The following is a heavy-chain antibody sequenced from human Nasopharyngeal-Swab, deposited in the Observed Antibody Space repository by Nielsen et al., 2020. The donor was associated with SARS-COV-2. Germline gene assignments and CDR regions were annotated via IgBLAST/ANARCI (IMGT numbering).Heavy chain of an antibody. D-gene: IGHD2-8*01. V-gene: IGHV3-66*02. CDR2: IFPGGTI. CDR1: GFTFSSYW. CDR3: AREEVLSDAFDI. J-gene: IGHJ3*02. Sequence: GESLKISCAVSGFTFSSYWMSWIRQAPGKGLERVSVIFPGGTIFYADSVRGRFTISRDNSKNTLYLQMSSLRYEDTAVYYCAREEVLSDAFDIWGQGTMVTVSS.